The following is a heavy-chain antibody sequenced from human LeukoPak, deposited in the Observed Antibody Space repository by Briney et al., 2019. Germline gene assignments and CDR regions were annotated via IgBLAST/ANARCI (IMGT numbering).Heavy chain of an antibody. CDR1: GGSISSGSYY. J-gene: IGHJ4*02. Sequence: PSETLSLTCTVSGGSISSGSYYWSWIRQPAGKGLEWIGRIYTSGSTNYNPSLKSRVTMSVDTSKNQFSLKLSSVTAADTAVYYCARAAYSGYVYSPIFDYWGQGTLVTVSS. D-gene: IGHD5-12*01. CDR3: ARAAYSGYVYSPIFDY. V-gene: IGHV4-61*02. CDR2: IYTSGST.